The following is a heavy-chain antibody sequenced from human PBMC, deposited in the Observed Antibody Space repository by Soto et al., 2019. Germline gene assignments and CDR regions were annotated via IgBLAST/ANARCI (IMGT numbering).Heavy chain of an antibody. D-gene: IGHD4-17*01. V-gene: IGHV3-30-3*01. CDR1: GFTFRNYA. CDR3: AREDYGEHYFDY. CDR2: ISYDGSNK. Sequence: VQLVESGGGVVQPGRSLRLSCAASGFTFRNYAMHWVRQAPGKGLEWVAVISYDGSNKYYADSVKGRFTISRDNSKNTPYLQKNSLRAEDTAVYYCAREDYGEHYFDYWGQGTLVTVSS. J-gene: IGHJ4*02.